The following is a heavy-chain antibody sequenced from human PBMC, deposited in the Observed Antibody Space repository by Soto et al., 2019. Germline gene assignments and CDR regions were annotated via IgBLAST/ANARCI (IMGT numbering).Heavy chain of an antibody. V-gene: IGHV3-9*01. CDR3: ARGQIELVPAGWFDP. Sequence: EVQLVESGGGLVQPGGSLRLSCAASGFSFRDYAMHWVRQPPGKGLEWVSGISWNSRTIAYADSVKGRFTISRDNAKNSLYLQMDSLKPEDTAFYCCARGQIELVPAGWFDPWGQGTLVTVSS. CDR2: ISWNSRTI. CDR1: GFSFRDYA. D-gene: IGHD2-2*01. J-gene: IGHJ5*02.